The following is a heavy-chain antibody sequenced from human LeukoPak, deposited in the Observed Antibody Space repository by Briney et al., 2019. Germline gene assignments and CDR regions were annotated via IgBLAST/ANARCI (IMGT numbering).Heavy chain of an antibody. V-gene: IGHV1-2*02. D-gene: IGHD5-18*01. Sequence: ASVKVSCKASGYTFTGYYMHWVRQAPGQGLEWMGWINPNSGGTNYAQKFQGRVTMTRDTSISTAYMELSRLRSDDTAVYYCAKGGGYSYGDTLFDYWGQGTLVTVSS. CDR1: GYTFTGYY. J-gene: IGHJ4*02. CDR3: AKGGGYSYGDTLFDY. CDR2: INPNSGGT.